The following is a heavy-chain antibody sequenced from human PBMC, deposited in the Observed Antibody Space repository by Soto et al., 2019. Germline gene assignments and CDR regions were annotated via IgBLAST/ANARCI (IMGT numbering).Heavy chain of an antibody. CDR2: ISSSSSYI. CDR3: ARDCSSTSCYHYYYGMDV. J-gene: IGHJ6*02. CDR1: GFTFSSYS. D-gene: IGHD2-2*01. V-gene: IGHV3-21*01. Sequence: PGGSLRLSCAASGFTFSSYSMNWVRQAPGKGLEWVSSISSSSSYIYYADSVKGRFTISRDNAKNSLYLQMNSLRAEDTAVYYCARDCSSTSCYHYYYGMDVWGQGTTVTVSS.